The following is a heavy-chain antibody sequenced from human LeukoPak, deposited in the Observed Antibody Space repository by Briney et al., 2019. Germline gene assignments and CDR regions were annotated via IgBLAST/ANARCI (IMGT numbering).Heavy chain of an antibody. J-gene: IGHJ4*02. CDR1: GGSISSYY. V-gene: IGHV4-59*08. CDR2: IYYSGST. CDR3: ARQGGSSSLDY. Sequence: PSETLSLTCTVSGGSISSYYWSWLRQPPGKGLEWIGYIYYSGSTNYNPSLKSRVTISVDTSKNQFSLKLSSVTVADTAVYYCARQGGSSSLDYWGQESLVTVSS. D-gene: IGHD6-13*01.